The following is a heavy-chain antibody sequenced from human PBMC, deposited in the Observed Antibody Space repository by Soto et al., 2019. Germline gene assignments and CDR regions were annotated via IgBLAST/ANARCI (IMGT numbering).Heavy chain of an antibody. J-gene: IGHJ6*02. CDR1: GSTFSSYA. CDR2: TFPMFGKA. D-gene: IGHD2-2*01. V-gene: IGHV1-69*06. Sequence: QVQLVQSGAEVKKPGSSVKVSCKASGSTFSSYAISWVRQAPGQELEWMGGTFPMFGKANYAQKFQGRVTISADKSTSTAYMELSSLRSEDTAVYYCATVDISTWIDGMDVWGQGTTVTVSS. CDR3: ATVDISTWIDGMDV.